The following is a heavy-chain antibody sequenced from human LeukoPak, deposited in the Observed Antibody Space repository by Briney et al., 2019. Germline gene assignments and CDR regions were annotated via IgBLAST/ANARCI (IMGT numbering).Heavy chain of an antibody. CDR1: GGPFSGYY. J-gene: IGHJ4*02. V-gene: IGHV4-34*01. Sequence: PSETLSLTCAVYGGPFSGYYWSWIRQPPGKGLEWIGEINHSGSPNYNPPLKSRVTISVDTSKNQFSLKLSSVTAADTAVYYCARASARYYYDSSGFDYWGQGTLVTVSS. D-gene: IGHD3-22*01. CDR2: INHSGSP. CDR3: ARASARYYYDSSGFDY.